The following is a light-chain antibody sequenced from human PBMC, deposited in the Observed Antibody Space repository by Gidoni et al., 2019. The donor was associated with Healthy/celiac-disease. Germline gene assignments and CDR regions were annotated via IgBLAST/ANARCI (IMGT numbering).Light chain of an antibody. J-gene: IGKJ1*01. Sequence: DIQMTQSPSSLSASVGNRVTITCRASQSISSYLNWYQQKPGKAPTLLIYAASSLQRGVPSRFSGIESGQDFTLPISSLQPEDFATYSCQQSYSTPPTFGQGTKWKSN. CDR1: QSISSY. CDR3: QQSYSTPPT. CDR2: AAS. V-gene: IGKV1-39*01.